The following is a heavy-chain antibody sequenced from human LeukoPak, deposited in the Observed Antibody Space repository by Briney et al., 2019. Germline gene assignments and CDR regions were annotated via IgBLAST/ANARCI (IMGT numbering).Heavy chain of an antibody. V-gene: IGHV4-39*01. CDR2: IYYSGST. J-gene: IGHJ3*01. CDR1: GGSISSTSYY. CDR3: AKAGVRYFDSSGLYAFDF. Sequence: SETLSLTCAVSGGSISSTSYYWAWIRQPPGKGLEWIGTIYYSGSTYRNPSLKSRVTMAVDTSRNQFSLKLSSVDAADTAVYYCAKAGVRYFDSSGLYAFDFWGQGTTVTVSS. D-gene: IGHD3-22*01.